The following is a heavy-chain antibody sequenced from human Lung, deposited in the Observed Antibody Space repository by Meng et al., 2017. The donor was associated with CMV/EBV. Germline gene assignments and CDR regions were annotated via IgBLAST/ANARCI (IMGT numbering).Heavy chain of an antibody. D-gene: IGHD7-27*01. CDR2: IHPHRGDT. CDR1: GYTFTAHY. Sequence: SXXVSCKASGYTFTAHYFHWVRQAPGQGLEWMGWIHPHRGDTNYAQQFQGRVTLTRDTSINTGYMELTRLTSDDTAVYYCARDNNWGPDYWGQGTLVTGS. V-gene: IGHV1-2*02. CDR3: ARDNNWGPDY. J-gene: IGHJ4*02.